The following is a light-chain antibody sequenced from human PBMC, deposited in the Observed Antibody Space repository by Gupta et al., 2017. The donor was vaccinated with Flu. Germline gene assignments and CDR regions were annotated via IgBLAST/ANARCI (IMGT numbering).Light chain of an antibody. CDR1: SLNTGSHD. Sequence: QSVIPQPPSVSAPPGHWVTISCSGSSLNTGSHDVCCYQQFPGTAPRLLLYRNNGRPSGGPDRFFCSKSAGSTALTITGLRAEEEADYYCGSLENDGSRFYVFGTGTKVIVL. CDR2: RNN. J-gene: IGLJ1*01. CDR3: GSLENDGSRFYV. V-gene: IGLV1-47*01.